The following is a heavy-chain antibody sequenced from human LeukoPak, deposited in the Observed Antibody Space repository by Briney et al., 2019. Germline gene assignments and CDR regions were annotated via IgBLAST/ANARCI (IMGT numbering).Heavy chain of an antibody. V-gene: IGHV3-23*01. CDR1: GFTFSSYA. D-gene: IGHD3-22*01. Sequence: GGSLRLSCVASGFTFSSYAMSWVRQAPGKGLEWVSAISGSGGSTYYADSVKGRFTISRDNSKNTLYLQMNSLRAEDTAVYYCATGGSGYYYDWVYWGQGTLVTVSS. CDR3: ATGGSGYYYDWVY. CDR2: ISGSGGST. J-gene: IGHJ4*02.